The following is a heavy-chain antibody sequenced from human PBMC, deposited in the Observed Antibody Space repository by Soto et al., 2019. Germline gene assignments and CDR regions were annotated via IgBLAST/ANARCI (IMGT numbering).Heavy chain of an antibody. Sequence: PSETLSLTCTVSGGSISSYYWSWIRQPPGKGLEWIGYIYYSGSTNYNPSLKRRVTISVDTSKNQFSLKLSSVTAADTAVYYCARDYGDYDFGLYGMDVWGQGTTVTVSS. D-gene: IGHD4-17*01. V-gene: IGHV4-59*01. CDR2: IYYSGST. J-gene: IGHJ6*02. CDR3: ARDYGDYDFGLYGMDV. CDR1: GGSISSYY.